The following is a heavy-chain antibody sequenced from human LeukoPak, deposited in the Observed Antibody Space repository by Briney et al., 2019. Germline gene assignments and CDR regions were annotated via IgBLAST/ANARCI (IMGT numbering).Heavy chain of an antibody. CDR3: ARFSSSWSLDAFDI. V-gene: IGHV4-59*01. CDR2: IYNSGST. CDR1: GGSISSYY. J-gene: IGHJ3*02. Sequence: SETLSLTCTISGGSISSYYWSWIRQPPGKGLEWIGYIYNSGSTNYNPSLKSRGTISVDTSKNQFSLNLSSVTAADTAVYYCARFSSSWSLDAFDIWGQGTMVTVSS. D-gene: IGHD6-13*01.